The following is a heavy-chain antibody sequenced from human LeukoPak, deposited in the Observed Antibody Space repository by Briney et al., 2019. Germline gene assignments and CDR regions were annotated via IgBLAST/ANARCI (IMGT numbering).Heavy chain of an antibody. J-gene: IGHJ2*01. Sequence: PSETLSLTCTVSGGSISSYYWSWIRQPAGKGLEWIGRIYTSGSTNYNPSLKSRVTMSVDTSKNQFSLKLSSVTAADTAVYYCARGRITMVRGVARAGYFDLWGRGTLVTVSS. D-gene: IGHD3-10*01. CDR2: IYTSGST. V-gene: IGHV4-4*07. CDR3: ARGRITMVRGVARAGYFDL. CDR1: GGSISSYY.